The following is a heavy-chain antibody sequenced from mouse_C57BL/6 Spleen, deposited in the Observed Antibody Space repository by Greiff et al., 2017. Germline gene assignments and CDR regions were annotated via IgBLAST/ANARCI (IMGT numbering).Heavy chain of an antibody. J-gene: IGHJ2*01. CDR1: GYAFSSYW. CDR3: ARVITSVVATGEYYFDY. V-gene: IGHV1-80*01. D-gene: IGHD1-1*01. Sequence: QVQLQQSGAELVKPGASVKISCKASGYAFSSYWMNWVKQRHGKGLEWIGQIYPGNGDTNSNGKFKGKATLTAAKSSSTAYMQLSSLPSEDSAVYFCARVITSVVATGEYYFDYWGQGTTLTVSS. CDR2: IYPGNGDT.